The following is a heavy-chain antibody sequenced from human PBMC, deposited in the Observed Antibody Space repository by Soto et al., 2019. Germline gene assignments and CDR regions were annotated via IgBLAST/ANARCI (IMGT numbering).Heavy chain of an antibody. CDR3: AKSKVWQWLVQSSPDY. D-gene: IGHD6-19*01. CDR1: GFTFSSYG. Sequence: GGSLRLSCAASGFTFSSYGMHWVRQAPGKGLEWVAVISYDGSNKYYADSVKGRFTISRDNSKNTLYLQMNSLRAEDTAVYYCAKSKVWQWLVQSSPDYWGQGTLVTVSS. CDR2: ISYDGSNK. J-gene: IGHJ4*02. V-gene: IGHV3-30*18.